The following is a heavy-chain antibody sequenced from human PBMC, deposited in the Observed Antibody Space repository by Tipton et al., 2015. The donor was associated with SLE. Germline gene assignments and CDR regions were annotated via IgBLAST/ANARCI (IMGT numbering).Heavy chain of an antibody. CDR2: INHSGST. D-gene: IGHD1-26*01. V-gene: IGHV4-34*01. CDR3: ARIVGARWAFDI. CDR1: GGSFSGYY. J-gene: IGHJ3*02. Sequence: TLSLTCAVYGGSFSGYYWSWIRQPPGKGLEWIGEINHSGSTNYKPSLKSRVTISVDTSKNQFSLKLSSVTAADTAVYYCARIVGARWAFDIWGQGTMVTVSS.